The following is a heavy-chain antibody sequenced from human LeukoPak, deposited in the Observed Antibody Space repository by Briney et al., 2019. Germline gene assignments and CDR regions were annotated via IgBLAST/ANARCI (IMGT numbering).Heavy chain of an antibody. CDR2: IKQDGSEK. CDR1: GFTFSSYW. CDR3: AKGSRLASWSYYNVWY. J-gene: IGHJ4*02. V-gene: IGHV3-7*01. Sequence: GGSLRLSCAASGFTFSSYWMSWVRQAPGEGLEWVANIKQDGSEKYYADSVKGRFTISRDNSKNTLYLQMNSLRAEDTAVYYCAKGSRLASWSYYNVWYWGQGTLVTVSS. D-gene: IGHD3-10*01.